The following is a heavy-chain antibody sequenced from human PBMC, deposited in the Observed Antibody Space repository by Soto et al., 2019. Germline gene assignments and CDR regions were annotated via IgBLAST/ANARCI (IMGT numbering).Heavy chain of an antibody. D-gene: IGHD2-2*03. CDR1: GFTFSSYA. V-gene: IGHV3-23*01. Sequence: PGGSLRLSCAASGFTFSSYAMSWVRQAPGKGLEWVSAISGSGGSTYYADSVKGRFTTSRDNSKNTLYLQMNSLRAEDTAVYYCAKDGYCSSTSCYDSGMDVWGQGTTVTVSS. J-gene: IGHJ6*02. CDR2: ISGSGGST. CDR3: AKDGYCSSTSCYDSGMDV.